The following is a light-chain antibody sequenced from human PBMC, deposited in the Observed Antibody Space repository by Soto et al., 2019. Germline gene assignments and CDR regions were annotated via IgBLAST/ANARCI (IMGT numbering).Light chain of an antibody. Sequence: QSVLAQPASVSGSPGQSITISCTGTSSDIGAFNYVSWYQQHPGDAPKLLIFDVSDRPSGISVRFSASKSGNTASLTISGLQTEDEAHYFCSSYAATNTVLFGGGTKVTV. J-gene: IGLJ2*01. V-gene: IGLV2-14*03. CDR3: SSYAATNTVL. CDR1: SSDIGAFNY. CDR2: DVS.